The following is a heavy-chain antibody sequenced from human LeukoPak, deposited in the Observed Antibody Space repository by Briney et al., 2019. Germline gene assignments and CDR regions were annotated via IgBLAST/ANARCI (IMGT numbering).Heavy chain of an antibody. Sequence: EASVKVSCKASGYTFTSYYMHWVRQAPGQGLEWMGIINPSGGSTSYAQKFQGRVTMTRDTSTSTVYMELSSLRSEDTAVYYCARDLSSIAAAETGGMDVWGQGTTVTVSS. V-gene: IGHV1-46*01. CDR1: GYTFTSYY. CDR3: ARDLSSIAAAETGGMDV. D-gene: IGHD6-13*01. J-gene: IGHJ6*02. CDR2: INPSGGST.